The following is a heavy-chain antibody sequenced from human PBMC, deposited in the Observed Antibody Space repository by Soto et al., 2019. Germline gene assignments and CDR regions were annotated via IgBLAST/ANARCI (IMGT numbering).Heavy chain of an antibody. Sequence: GGSLRLSCAASGFTFSSYAMSWVRQAPGKGLEWVSGLSGSGTSTYYADSVKGRFTISRDNSRDTLFLQMNSLTADDTAVYYCAKVMGSTSSTANFDYWGRGTLVTVSS. CDR2: LSGSGTST. V-gene: IGHV3-23*01. J-gene: IGHJ4*02. CDR3: AKVMGSTSSTANFDY. D-gene: IGHD3-10*01. CDR1: GFTFSSYA.